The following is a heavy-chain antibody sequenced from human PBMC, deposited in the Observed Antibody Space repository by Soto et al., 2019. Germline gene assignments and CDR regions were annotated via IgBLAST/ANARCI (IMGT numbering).Heavy chain of an antibody. Sequence: SSEILSLTCAVSGGSISSSIYFWGWIRQPPGEGLEWIGSMYYSGTTSYNPSLKTRVSISIDTAKNQFSLRLSSVTAADTAVYYCGRHGSGNDVVKYYYYGMDVWGQGTTVPVSS. CDR2: MYYSGTT. D-gene: IGHD5-12*01. J-gene: IGHJ6*02. CDR1: GGSISSSIYF. CDR3: GRHGSGNDVVKYYYYGMDV. V-gene: IGHV4-39*01.